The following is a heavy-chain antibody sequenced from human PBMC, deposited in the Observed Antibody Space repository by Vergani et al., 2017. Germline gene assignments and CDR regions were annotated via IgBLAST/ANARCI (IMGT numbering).Heavy chain of an antibody. CDR2: ISGSGGST. CDR1: GFTFSSYA. V-gene: IGHV3-23*01. D-gene: IGHD6-13*01. Sequence: EVQLLESGGGLVQPGGSLRLSCAASGFTFSSYAMSWVRQAPGKGLEWVSAISGSGGSTYYADSVKGRFTISKDTSKNQVVRTMTNMDPVDTATYYCARIWGAAAGYFDYWGQGTLVTVSS. J-gene: IGHJ4*02. CDR3: ARIWGAAAGYFDY.